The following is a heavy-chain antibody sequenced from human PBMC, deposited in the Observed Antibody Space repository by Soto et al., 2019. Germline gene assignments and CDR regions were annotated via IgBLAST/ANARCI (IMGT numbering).Heavy chain of an antibody. CDR2: ISGSGGST. J-gene: IGHJ4*02. Sequence: EVQLLESGGGLVQPGGSLRLSRAASGFTFSSYAMSWVRQAPGKGLEWVSAISGSGGSTYYADSVKGRFTISRDNSKNTLYLQMNSLRAEDTAVYYCAKDWGVWDGYFDYWGQGTLVTVSS. V-gene: IGHV3-23*01. CDR3: AKDWGVWDGYFDY. D-gene: IGHD3-16*01. CDR1: GFTFSSYA.